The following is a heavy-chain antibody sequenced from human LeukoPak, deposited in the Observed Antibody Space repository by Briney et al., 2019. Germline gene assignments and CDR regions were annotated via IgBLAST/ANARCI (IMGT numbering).Heavy chain of an antibody. V-gene: IGHV3-21*01. D-gene: IGHD5-18*01. CDR3: ARSIQLWPPQGFDY. CDR2: ISSSSSYI. CDR1: GFTFSSYS. Sequence: GGSLRLSCAASGFTFSSYSMNWVRQAPGKGLEWVSSISSSSSYIYYADSVKGRFTISRDNAKNSLYLQMSSLRAEDTAVYYCARSIQLWPPQGFDYWGQGTLVTVSS. J-gene: IGHJ4*02.